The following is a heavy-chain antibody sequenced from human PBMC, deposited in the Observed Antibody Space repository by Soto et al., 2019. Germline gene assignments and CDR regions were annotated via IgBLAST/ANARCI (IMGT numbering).Heavy chain of an antibody. CDR1: GYTFTGYY. Sequence: ASVKVSCKASGYTFTGYYMHWVRQAPGQGLEWMGWINPNSGGTNYAQKFQGWVTMTRDTSISTAYMELSRLRSDDTAVYYCARASFITISAVRAGGAFDIWGQGTMVTVSS. V-gene: IGHV1-2*04. J-gene: IGHJ3*02. CDR3: ARASFITISAVRAGGAFDI. CDR2: INPNSGGT. D-gene: IGHD3-3*01.